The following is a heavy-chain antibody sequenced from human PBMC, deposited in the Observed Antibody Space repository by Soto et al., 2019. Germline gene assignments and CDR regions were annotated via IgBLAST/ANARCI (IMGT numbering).Heavy chain of an antibody. CDR1: GGTFSSYA. CDR2: IIPIFGTA. J-gene: IGHJ6*02. CDR3: ACKFQCAGARRSTVCPIRAAHYYYYGMGF. V-gene: IGHV1-69*01. D-gene: IGHD3-10*02. Sequence: QVQLVQSGAEVKKPGSSVKVSCKASGGTFSSYAISWVRQAPGQGLEWMGGIIPIFGTANYAQKFQGRVTITEHQPAKTAYLELSGVCYEDSAVYYCACKFQCAGARRSTVCPIRAAHYYYYGMGFWGQGTTVIVSS.